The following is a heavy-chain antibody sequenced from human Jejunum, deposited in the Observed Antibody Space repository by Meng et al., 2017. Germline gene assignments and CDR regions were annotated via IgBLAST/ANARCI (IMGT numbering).Heavy chain of an antibody. D-gene: IGHD4-17*01. Sequence: VQFVECGAEGGKAGSSVRFSCQASGYTFGTYLIHWMRQAPGQGLEWMGWLNTDNGDTKYSQKFQGRVTFTRDTSATTAYMELSSLGSEDTAVYFCARDLYGDNGAHFDFWGQGTLVTVSS. CDR3: ARDLYGDNGAHFDF. J-gene: IGHJ4*02. V-gene: IGHV1-3*04. CDR1: GYTFGTYL. CDR2: LNTDNGDT.